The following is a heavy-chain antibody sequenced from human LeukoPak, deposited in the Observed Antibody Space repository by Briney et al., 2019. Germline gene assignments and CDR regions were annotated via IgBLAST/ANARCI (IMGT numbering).Heavy chain of an antibody. V-gene: IGHV1-2*02. J-gene: IGHJ6*03. CDR3: ARGGINYYYMDV. D-gene: IGHD2-15*01. CDR2: INPNSGGT. CDR1: GGTFSSYA. Sequence: ASVKVSCKASGGTFSSYAISWVRQAPGQGLEWMGWINPNSGGTNYAQKFQGRVTMTRDTSISTAYMELSRLRSDDTAVYYCARGGINYYYMDVWGKGTTVTVSS.